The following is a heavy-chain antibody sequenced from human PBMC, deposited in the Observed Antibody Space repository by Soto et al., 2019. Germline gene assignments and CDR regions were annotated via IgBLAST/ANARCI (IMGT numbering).Heavy chain of an antibody. CDR3: GAYYNFWSA. CDR2: IHPSDSQA. V-gene: IGHV5-51*01. CDR1: GYTFTRNS. J-gene: IGHJ4*02. D-gene: IGHD3-3*01. Sequence: EVQLVQSETEVKKPGESLKISCEFPGYTFTRNSIAWMRQMPGQGLEWMGLIHPSDSQAKYSPSFQGQVTISVDKSANTAYLHWSCLKGSDTAVYYSGAYYNFWSAWGQGTLVIVSS.